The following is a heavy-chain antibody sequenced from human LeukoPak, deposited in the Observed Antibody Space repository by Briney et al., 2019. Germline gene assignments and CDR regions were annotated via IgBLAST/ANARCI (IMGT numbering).Heavy chain of an antibody. V-gene: IGHV4-59*01. J-gene: IGHJ3*02. CDR1: GGSISSYY. Sequence: PSETLSLTCTVSGGSISSYYWSWIRQPPGKGLEWIGYIYYSGSTNYNPSLKSRVTISVDTSKNQFSLKLSSVTAADTAVYYCARGGSYKGEINAFDIWGQGTMVTVSS. D-gene: IGHD1-26*01. CDR2: IYYSGST. CDR3: ARGGSYKGEINAFDI.